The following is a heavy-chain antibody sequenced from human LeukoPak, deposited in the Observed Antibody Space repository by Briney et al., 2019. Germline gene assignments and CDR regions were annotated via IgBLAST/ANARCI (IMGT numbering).Heavy chain of an antibody. CDR2: ISVRSNYI. Sequence: PGGSLRLSCVASGYTFSSVSINWVRQAPGKGLEWVSSISVRSNYIYYADSVRGRFSISRDDARDSLFLQMNSLRAEDTAVYYCVRLRRNSDTSGYYYYYDFWGQGTLVTVSS. V-gene: IGHV3-21*01. CDR1: GYTFSSVS. D-gene: IGHD3-22*01. CDR3: VRLRRNSDTSGYYYYYDF. J-gene: IGHJ4*02.